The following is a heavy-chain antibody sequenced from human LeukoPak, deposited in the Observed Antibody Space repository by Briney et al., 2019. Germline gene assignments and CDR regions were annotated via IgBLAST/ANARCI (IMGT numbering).Heavy chain of an antibody. CDR2: INTDNGNT. D-gene: IGHD2-15*01. CDR1: GYTFNTYG. J-gene: IGHJ4*02. CDR3: ARARERRGYCSGGNCYNYFDY. V-gene: IGHV1-18*01. Sequence: GASVKVSCKASGYTFNTYGISWVRQAPGQRPEWMGWINTDNGNTKYAQKFQGRVTMTTETSINTAFMELCRLRSDDTAVYYCARARERRGYCSGGNCYNYFDYWGQGTLVTVSS.